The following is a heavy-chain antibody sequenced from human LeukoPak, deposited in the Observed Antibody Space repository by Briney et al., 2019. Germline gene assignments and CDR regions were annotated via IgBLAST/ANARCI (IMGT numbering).Heavy chain of an antibody. J-gene: IGHJ4*02. V-gene: IGHV4-4*02. CDR3: AREGGPYRPLDY. Sequence: PSGTLSLTCGVSGGSITQTNYWTWVRPPPGKGLEWIGEVNLQGSTNYNPSLMGRVAISVDKSENHVSLQLTSVTAADTAVYYCAREGGPYRPLDYSGQGTLVTVSS. CDR2: VNLQGST. CDR1: GGSITQTNY.